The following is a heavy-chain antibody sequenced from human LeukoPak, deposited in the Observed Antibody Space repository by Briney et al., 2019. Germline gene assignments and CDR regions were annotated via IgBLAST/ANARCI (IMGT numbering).Heavy chain of an antibody. CDR3: ARVGSGSYYGSDYFDY. D-gene: IGHD3-10*01. CDR1: GFTFSRYW. CDR2: ISSSGSTI. V-gene: IGHV3-48*04. Sequence: GGSLRLSCAASGFTFSRYWMHWVRQAPGKGLEWVSYISSSGSTIYYADSVKGRFTISRDNAKNSLYLQMNSLRAEDTAVYYCARVGSGSYYGSDYFDYWGQGTLVTVSS. J-gene: IGHJ4*02.